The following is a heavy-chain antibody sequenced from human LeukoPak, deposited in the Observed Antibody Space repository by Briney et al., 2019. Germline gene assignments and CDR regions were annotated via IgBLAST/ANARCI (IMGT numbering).Heavy chain of an antibody. CDR1: GHSISSGYY. CDR2: IYHSETT. J-gene: IGHJ4*02. Sequence: SETLSLTCAVSGHSISSGYYWGWIRQPPGKGLEWIGTIYHSETTYYNPSLKSRVTISVDTSKNQFSLKLSSVTAADTAVYYCARGWSYPYYFDYWGQGTLVTVSS. D-gene: IGHD1-26*01. CDR3: ARGWSYPYYFDY. V-gene: IGHV4-38-2*01.